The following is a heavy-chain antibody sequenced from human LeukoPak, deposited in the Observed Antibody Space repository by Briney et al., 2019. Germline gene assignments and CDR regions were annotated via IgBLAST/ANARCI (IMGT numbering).Heavy chain of an antibody. D-gene: IGHD6-13*01. J-gene: IGHJ4*02. CDR3: ARVRRGQAAADYYFDY. V-gene: IGHV4-39*07. CDR1: GGSISSSSYY. CDR2: IYYSGST. Sequence: PSETLSLTCTVSGGSISSSSYYLGWIRQPPGKGLEWIGSIYYSGSTNYNPSLKSRVTISVDTSKNQFSLKLSSVTAADTAVYYCARVRRGQAAADYYFDYWGQGTLVTVSS.